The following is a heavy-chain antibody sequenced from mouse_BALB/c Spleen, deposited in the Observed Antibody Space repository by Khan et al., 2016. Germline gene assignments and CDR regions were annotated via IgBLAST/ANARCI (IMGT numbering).Heavy chain of an antibody. V-gene: IGHV3-2*02. CDR3: AIVRRTAWFAY. CDR2: ISYSGYT. Sequence: EVQLQESGPGLVKPSQSLSLTCTVTGYSITSEYVWNWIRQLPGNKLEWMGYISYSGYTTYNPSLKSRFSITRNTSKNQFFLQLNCVTTEDTATYYCAIVRRTAWFAYWGQGTLVTVSA. J-gene: IGHJ3*01. CDR1: GYSITSEYV.